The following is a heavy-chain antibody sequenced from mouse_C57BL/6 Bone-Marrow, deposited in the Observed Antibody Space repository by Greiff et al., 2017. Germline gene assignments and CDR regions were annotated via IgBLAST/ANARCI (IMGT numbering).Heavy chain of an antibody. Sequence: QVQLKESGPGLVAPAQSLTISCTASGFSLTSYGVHWVRQPPGKGLEWLGVICSDGSTTYNSALKSSLSISTDNSNSKVFLQMNSLQTDDTAVYYCARRGTGPYAMDYWGQGTSVTVSS. D-gene: IGHD3-3*01. CDR2: ICSDGST. CDR1: GFSLTSYG. J-gene: IGHJ4*01. V-gene: IGHV2-6*03. CDR3: ARRGTGPYAMDY.